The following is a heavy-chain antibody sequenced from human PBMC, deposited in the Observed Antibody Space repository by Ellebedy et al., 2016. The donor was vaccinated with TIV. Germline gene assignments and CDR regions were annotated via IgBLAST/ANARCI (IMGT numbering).Heavy chain of an antibody. D-gene: IGHD2-21*02. CDR2: LTASGDST. CDR3: VVTGWRGGTIVPFTY. Sequence: GESLKISCAVSGLTFSSHGMSWVRQAPGQGLEWVSCLTASGDSTYYADSVKGRFTISRDNSKNTLYLQMNSLRVEDTAVYYGVVTGWRGGTIVPFTYWGQGSLVTVSS. V-gene: IGHV3-23*01. CDR1: GLTFSSHG. J-gene: IGHJ4*02.